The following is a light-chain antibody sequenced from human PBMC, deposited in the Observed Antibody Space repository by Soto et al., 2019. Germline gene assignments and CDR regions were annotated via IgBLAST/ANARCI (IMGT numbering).Light chain of an antibody. CDR2: AAS. V-gene: IGKV1-39*01. CDR1: QSISSY. Sequence: DIQMTQSPSSLSASVGDRVTITCRASQSISSYLNWYQQKPGKAPKLLIYAASSLQSGVPSRFSGSGSGTDFTLTISILQPEDFETYYCQQSYCTLWTFGQGTKVEIK. CDR3: QQSYCTLWT. J-gene: IGKJ1*01.